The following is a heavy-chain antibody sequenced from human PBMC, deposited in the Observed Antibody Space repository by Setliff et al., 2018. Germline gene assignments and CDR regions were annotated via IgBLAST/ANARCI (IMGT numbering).Heavy chain of an antibody. D-gene: IGHD5-18*01. CDR2: MNPNSGNT. CDR1: GYTFTSYD. CDR3: ARRVGSVGIQLPDY. V-gene: IGHV1-8*02. J-gene: IGHJ4*02. Sequence: ASVKVSCKASGYTFTSYDINWVRQATGQGLEWMGWMNPNSGNTGYAQKFQGRVTMTRNTSISTAYMELSSLRSEDTAVYYCARRVGSVGIQLPDYWGLGTLVTVSS.